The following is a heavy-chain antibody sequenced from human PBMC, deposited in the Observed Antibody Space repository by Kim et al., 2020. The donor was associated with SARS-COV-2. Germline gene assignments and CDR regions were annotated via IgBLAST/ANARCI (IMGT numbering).Heavy chain of an antibody. V-gene: IGHV3-48*02. CDR1: GFTFSSYS. D-gene: IGHD2-8*01. CDR3: ARFRTSGFDI. Sequence: GGSLRLSCAASGFTFSSYSMNWVRQAPGKGLEWVSYISSSSSTIYYADSVKGRFTISRDNAKNSLYLQMNCLGDEDTAVYYCARFRTSGFDIWGQGTMVTVSS. CDR2: ISSSSSTI. J-gene: IGHJ3*02.